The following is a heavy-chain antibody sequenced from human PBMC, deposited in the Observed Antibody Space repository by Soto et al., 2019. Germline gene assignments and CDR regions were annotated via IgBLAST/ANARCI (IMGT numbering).Heavy chain of an antibody. V-gene: IGHV3-66*01. J-gene: IGHJ4*02. D-gene: IGHD1-1*01. Sequence: EVQLVESGGALVQPGGSLRVSCAASGFSVSNNYMSWVRQAPGKGLEWVAFIYSGGDTFYADSVKGRFSISRDKSRNTLYLQMNGLRVEDTAVYYCAVRWKWGQGTLVTVSS. CDR1: GFSVSNNY. CDR2: IYSGGDT. CDR3: AVRWK.